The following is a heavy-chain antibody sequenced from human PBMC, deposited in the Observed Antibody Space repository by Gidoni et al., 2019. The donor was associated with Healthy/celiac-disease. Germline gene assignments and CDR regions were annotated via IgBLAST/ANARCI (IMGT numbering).Heavy chain of an antibody. CDR2: ISSSSSTI. D-gene: IGHD3-22*01. CDR3: ARDPRTYYYDSSGYDY. J-gene: IGHJ4*02. Sequence: EVQLVESGGGLVQPGGSLRLSCAASGFTFSSYSMNWVRQAPGKGLEWVSYISSSSSTIYYADSVKGRFTISRDNAKNSLYLQMNSLRDEDTAVYYCARDPRTYYYDSSGYDYWGQGTLVTVSS. V-gene: IGHV3-48*02. CDR1: GFTFSSYS.